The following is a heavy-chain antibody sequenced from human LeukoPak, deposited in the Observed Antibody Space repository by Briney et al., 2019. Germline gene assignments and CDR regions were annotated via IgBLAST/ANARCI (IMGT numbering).Heavy chain of an antibody. CDR2: IKKDGSEK. D-gene: IGHD3-10*01. CDR1: GFTFNSYW. J-gene: IGHJ4*02. CDR3: ARSILSGGSGSYYTALGY. Sequence: GSLRLSCAASGFTFNSYWVSWVRQAPGKGLEWVAHIKKDGSEKYYVDSVKGRFTISRDNAKNSLYLQMNSLRAEDTAVYYCARSILSGGSGSYYTALGYWGQGTLVTVSS. V-gene: IGHV3-7*01.